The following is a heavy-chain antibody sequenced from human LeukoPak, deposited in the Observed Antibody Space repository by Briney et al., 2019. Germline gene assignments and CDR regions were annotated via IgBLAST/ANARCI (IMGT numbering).Heavy chain of an antibody. CDR1: GFSFSSYA. CDR3: ARALIGYYFDY. CDR2: ISGNDGST. D-gene: IGHD2-8*01. Sequence: GGSLRLSCAASGFSFSSYAMSWVRQAPGKGLEWVSAISGNDGSTYYANSAKGRFTISRDNSKNTLYLQMNSLRAEDTAVYYCARALIGYYFDYWGQGTLVTVSS. V-gene: IGHV3-23*01. J-gene: IGHJ4*02.